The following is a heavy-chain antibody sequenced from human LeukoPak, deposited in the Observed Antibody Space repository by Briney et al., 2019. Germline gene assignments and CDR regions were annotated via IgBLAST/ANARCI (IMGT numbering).Heavy chain of an antibody. Sequence: GGSLRLSCAASGFTFSDAWMTWVRQAPGKGLEWVGRIGSKADAGTTDYAAPVKGRFTISRDDSQNTLFLQMNSLKTEDTAVYYRVTGGSFHSWGQGTLVTVSS. D-gene: IGHD2-21*02. CDR2: IGSKADAGTT. V-gene: IGHV3-15*04. J-gene: IGHJ4*02. CDR3: VTGGSFHS. CDR1: GFTFSDAW.